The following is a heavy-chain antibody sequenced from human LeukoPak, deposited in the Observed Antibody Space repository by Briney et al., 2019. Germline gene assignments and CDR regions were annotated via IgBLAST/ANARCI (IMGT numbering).Heavy chain of an antibody. CDR1: GGSISRSSYY. J-gene: IGHJ4*02. CDR2: IYYSGST. Sequence: SETLSLTCTVSGGSISRSSYYWGWIRQPPGKGLEWIGSIYYSGSTYYNPSLKSRVTISVDTSKNQFSLKLSSVTAADTAVYYCARYLGSSWYYYFDYWGQGTLVTVSS. CDR3: ARYLGSSWYYYFDY. V-gene: IGHV4-39*01. D-gene: IGHD6-13*01.